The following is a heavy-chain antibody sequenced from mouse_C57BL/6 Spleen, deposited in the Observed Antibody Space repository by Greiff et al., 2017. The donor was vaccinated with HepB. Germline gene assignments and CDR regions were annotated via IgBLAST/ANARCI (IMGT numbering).Heavy chain of an antibody. J-gene: IGHJ3*01. D-gene: IGHD2-4*01. V-gene: IGHV2-5*01. Sequence: QVHVKQSGPGLVQPSQSLSITCTVSGFSLTSYGVHWVRQSPGKGLEWLGVIWRGGSTDYNAAFMSRLSITKDNSKSQVFFKMNSLQADDTAIYYCAKSDYDYDPAWFAYWGQGTLVTVSA. CDR1: GFSLTSYG. CDR3: AKSDYDYDPAWFAY. CDR2: IWRGGST.